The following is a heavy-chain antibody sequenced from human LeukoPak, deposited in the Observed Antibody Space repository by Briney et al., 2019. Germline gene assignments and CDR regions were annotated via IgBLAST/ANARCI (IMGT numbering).Heavy chain of an antibody. D-gene: IGHD3-22*01. V-gene: IGHV3-30*04. J-gene: IGHJ4*02. CDR3: ANLGSGYSSFDY. CDR2: ISYDGSNK. Sequence: HPGGSLRLSCAASGFTFSSYAMHWVRQAPGKGLEWVAVISYDGSNKYYADSVKGRFTISRDNSKNTLYLQMNSLRAEDTAVYYCANLGSGYSSFDYWGQGTLVTVSS. CDR1: GFTFSSYA.